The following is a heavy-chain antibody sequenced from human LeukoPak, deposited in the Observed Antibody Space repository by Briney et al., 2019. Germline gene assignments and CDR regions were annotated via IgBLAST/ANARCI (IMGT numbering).Heavy chain of an antibody. CDR3: ARLRYCSGGSCYFLDD. V-gene: IGHV4-59*08. D-gene: IGHD2-15*01. CDR2: IYYSGST. J-gene: IGHJ4*02. CDR1: GGSISSYY. Sequence: SETLSLTCTVSGGSISSYYWSWIRQPPGKGLEWIGYIYYSGSTNYNPSLKSRVTISVDTSKNQVSLKLSSVTAADTAVYFCARLRYCSGGSCYFLDDWGQGTLVTVSS.